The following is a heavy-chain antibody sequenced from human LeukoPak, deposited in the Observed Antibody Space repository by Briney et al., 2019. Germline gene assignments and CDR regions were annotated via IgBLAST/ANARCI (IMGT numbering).Heavy chain of an antibody. CDR1: GYTFTSYD. CDR2: MNPNSGNT. D-gene: IGHD3-22*01. J-gene: IGHJ4*02. CDR3: ARGITYYYDSSGFRDY. Sequence: ASVKVSCKASGYTFTSYDINWVRQATGQGLEWMGWMNPNSGNTGYAQKFQGRVTMTRNTSISTAYMELSSLRPEDTAVYYCARGITYYYDSSGFRDYWGQGTLVTVSS. V-gene: IGHV1-8*01.